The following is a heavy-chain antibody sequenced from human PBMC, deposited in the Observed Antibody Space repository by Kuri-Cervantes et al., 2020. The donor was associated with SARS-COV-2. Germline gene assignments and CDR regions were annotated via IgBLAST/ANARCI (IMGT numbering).Heavy chain of an antibody. CDR1: GFTFSSYA. V-gene: IGHV3-30-3*01. CDR3: ARDRY. CDR2: ISYDGSNK. J-gene: IGHJ4*02. Sequence: GGSLRLSCAASGFTFSSYAMHWVRQAPGKGLEWVAVISYDGSNKYYADSVKGRFTISRDNSKNTLYLQMNSLRAEDTAVYYCARDRYWGQGTLVTVSS.